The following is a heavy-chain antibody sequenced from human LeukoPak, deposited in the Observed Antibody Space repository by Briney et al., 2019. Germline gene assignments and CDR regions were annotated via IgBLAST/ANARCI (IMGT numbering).Heavy chain of an antibody. CDR3: ARYCSGGSCFDY. V-gene: IGHV3-7*03. Sequence: GGSLRLSCAASGFTFSTYWMSWARQAPGKGLEWVANINQDGGENYYVDSVKGRFTISRDNAKNSLYLQMNSLRAEDTAVYYCARYCSGGSCFDYWGQGTLVTVSS. J-gene: IGHJ4*02. CDR2: INQDGGEN. CDR1: GFTFSTYW. D-gene: IGHD2-15*01.